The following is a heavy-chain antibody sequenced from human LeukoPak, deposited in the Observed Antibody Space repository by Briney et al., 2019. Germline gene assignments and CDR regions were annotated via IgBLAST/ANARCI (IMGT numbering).Heavy chain of an antibody. D-gene: IGHD3-9*01. V-gene: IGHV3-21*01. CDR1: GLTFSSYS. CDR2: ISSSSSYI. CDR3: AREHYDILTGYSDYYMDV. J-gene: IGHJ6*03. Sequence: GGSLRLSCAASGLTFSSYSMNWVRQAPGKGLEWVSSISSSSSYIYYADSVKGRFTISRDNAKNSLYLQMNSLRAEDTAVYYCAREHYDILTGYSDYYMDVWGKGTTVTVSS.